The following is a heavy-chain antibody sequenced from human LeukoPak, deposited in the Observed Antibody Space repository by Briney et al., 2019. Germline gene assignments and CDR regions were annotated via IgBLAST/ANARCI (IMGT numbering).Heavy chain of an antibody. CDR3: ARGYGSGSYYYYGMDV. D-gene: IGHD3-10*01. CDR1: GGSISSSSYY. CDR2: IYYSGST. V-gene: IGHV4-39*07. Sequence: SETLSLTCTVSGGSISSSSYYWGWIRQPPGKGLEWIGSIYYSGSTYYNPSLKSRVTISVDTSKNQFSLKLSSETAADTAVYYCARGYGSGSYYYYGMDVWGQGTTVTVSS. J-gene: IGHJ6*02.